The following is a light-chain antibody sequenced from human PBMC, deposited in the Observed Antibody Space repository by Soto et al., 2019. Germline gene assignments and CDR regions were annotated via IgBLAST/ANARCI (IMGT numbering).Light chain of an antibody. J-gene: IGKJ1*01. V-gene: IGKV3-20*01. CDR2: DAS. CDR3: QHYGSSWT. Sequence: EIVLTPSPGALSLSQGERATLSCRASQSVSSSYLAWYQQKPGQAPRLLIYDASSRATGIPDRFSGSGSETDFTLTISRLETEDFAVYYCQHYGSSWTFGQGTKV. CDR1: QSVSSSY.